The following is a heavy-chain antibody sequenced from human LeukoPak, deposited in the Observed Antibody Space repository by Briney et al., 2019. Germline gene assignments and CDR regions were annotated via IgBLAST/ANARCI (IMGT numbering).Heavy chain of an antibody. CDR1: GGSISSGSYY. J-gene: IGHJ4*02. D-gene: IGHD5-24*01. CDR3: ARDRSWLLDY. Sequence: PSQTLSLTSTVSGGSISSGSYYWSWIRQPAGKGLEWIGRIYTSGSTNYNPSLKSRVTISVDTSKNQFSLKLSSVTAADTAVSYCARDRSWLLDYWGQGTLVTVSS. V-gene: IGHV4-61*02. CDR2: IYTSGST.